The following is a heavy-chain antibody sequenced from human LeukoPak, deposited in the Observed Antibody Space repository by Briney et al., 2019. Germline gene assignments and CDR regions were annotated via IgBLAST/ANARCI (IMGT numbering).Heavy chain of an antibody. Sequence: ASVKVSCKASGYTFTGYYMHWVRQAPGQGLEWMGRVNPNNGVPNYAQKFQGRVTMTRDTAISTFYMEMSSLRSDDTAVYFCAREVGYSSSYYGRFDPWGQGTLVIVSS. CDR2: VNPNNGVP. J-gene: IGHJ5*02. CDR1: GYTFTGYY. D-gene: IGHD2-2*01. CDR3: AREVGYSSSYYGRFDP. V-gene: IGHV1-2*06.